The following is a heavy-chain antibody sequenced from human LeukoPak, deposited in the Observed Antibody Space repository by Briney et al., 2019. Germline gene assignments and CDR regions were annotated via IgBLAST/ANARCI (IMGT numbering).Heavy chain of an antibody. V-gene: IGHV1-69*13. J-gene: IGHJ4*02. CDR2: VTPIFGTA. CDR1: GDTFNTHA. Sequence: RRASVKVSCKVSGDTFNTHAVSWVRQAPGQGPEWMGGVTPIFGTANYAQKFQGRVTITADESTNTAYMELNSLRSEDTAVYYCARCRTPYNNYYFDYWGQGTLVTVSS. CDR3: ARCRTPYNNYYFDY. D-gene: IGHD3-10*01.